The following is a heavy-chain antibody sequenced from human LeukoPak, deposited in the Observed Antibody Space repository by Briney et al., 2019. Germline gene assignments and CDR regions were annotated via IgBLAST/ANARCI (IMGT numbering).Heavy chain of an antibody. Sequence: SETLSLTCTVSGDSVTYGGYYWSWVRQPPGKGLEWIGYIYYTGSTTYNSSLKSRVTISVDTSKNQFSLKLNSVTAADTAVYYCARQNSGARLNVWGQGTTVTVSS. V-gene: IGHV4-61*08. D-gene: IGHD6-25*01. CDR2: IYYTGST. CDR3: ARQNSGARLNV. J-gene: IGHJ6*02. CDR1: GDSVTYGGYY.